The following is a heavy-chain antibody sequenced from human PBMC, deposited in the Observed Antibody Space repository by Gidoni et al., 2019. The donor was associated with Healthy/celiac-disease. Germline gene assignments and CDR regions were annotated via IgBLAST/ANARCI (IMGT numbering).Heavy chain of an antibody. CDR1: GFTFSSYS. CDR3: ARDRSARSGSFDY. CDR2: ISSSSSYI. J-gene: IGHJ4*02. D-gene: IGHD1-26*01. V-gene: IGHV3-21*01. Sequence: EVQLVESGGGLVKPGGSLRLSCAASGFTFSSYSMNWVRQAPGKGLEWVSSISSSSSYIYYADSVKGRFTISRDNAKNSLYLQMNSLRAEDTAVYYCARDRSARSGSFDYWGQGTLVTVSS.